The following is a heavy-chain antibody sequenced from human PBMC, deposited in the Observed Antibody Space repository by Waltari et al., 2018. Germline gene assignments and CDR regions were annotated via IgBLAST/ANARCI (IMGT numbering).Heavy chain of an antibody. J-gene: IGHJ3*01. CDR3: AREYYYETSGYYHGAFDV. V-gene: IGHV4-30-2*01. D-gene: IGHD3-22*01. CDR1: GGAISSGGSY. Sequence: QVRLLESGPGLVRPSQTLSLTCTVSGGAISSGGSYWNWLRQRPGKGLEWIGYISHFGSTYYNPSLKSRATMSLDRSNNGFSLKVSSVTAADTAVYYCAREYYYETSGYYHGAFDVWGQGTMVTVSS. CDR2: ISHFGST.